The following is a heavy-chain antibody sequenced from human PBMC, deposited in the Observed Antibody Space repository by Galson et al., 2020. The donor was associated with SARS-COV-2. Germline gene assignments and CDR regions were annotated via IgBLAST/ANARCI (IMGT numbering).Heavy chain of an antibody. CDR2: INPETGVT. CDR3: AKDNLKYYDFWSGFSD. J-gene: IGHJ4*02. V-gene: IGHV1-2*02. CDR1: GYTFTEYY. Sequence: ASVKVSCKTSGYTFTEYYIHWIRQAPGQGLEWMGWINPETGVTNYAQKFQGRVTMTRDTSISTAYMEVTSLKSDDTAVYYCAKDNLKYYDFWSGFSDWGQGTLVTVSS. D-gene: IGHD3-3*01.